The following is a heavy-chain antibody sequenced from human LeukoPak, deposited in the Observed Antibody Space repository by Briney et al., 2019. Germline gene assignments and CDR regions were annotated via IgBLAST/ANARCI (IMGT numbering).Heavy chain of an antibody. D-gene: IGHD2-15*01. Sequence: GGSLRLSCAASGFTFSSYSMNWVRQAPGKGLERVSYISSRSSTIYYAGSVKGRFTISRDNAKNSLYLQMNSLRDEDTAVYYCARTAAGYYGLDVWAKGPRSPSP. CDR2: ISSRSSTI. V-gene: IGHV3-48*02. J-gene: IGHJ6*02. CDR1: GFTFSSYS. CDR3: ARTAAGYYGLDV.